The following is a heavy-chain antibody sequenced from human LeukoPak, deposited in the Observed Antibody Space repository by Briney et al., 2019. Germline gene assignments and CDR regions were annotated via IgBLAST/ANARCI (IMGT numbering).Heavy chain of an antibody. CDR1: GFTISNYD. Sequence: GGSLRLSCAASGFTISNYDMHWVRQAPGKGLEWVALISYDGSNKYYADSVKGRFTISRDNSENTLYLQMNSLRAEDTAVYYCTRDMGGTYFDYWGQGTLVTVSS. CDR3: TRDMGGTYFDY. V-gene: IGHV3-30*03. CDR2: ISYDGSNK. J-gene: IGHJ4*02. D-gene: IGHD1-26*01.